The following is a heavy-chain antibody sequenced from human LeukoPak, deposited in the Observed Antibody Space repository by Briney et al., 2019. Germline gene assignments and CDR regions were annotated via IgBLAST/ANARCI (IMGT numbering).Heavy chain of an antibody. Sequence: PGGSLRLSCAASGFTFSSYAMSWIRQPPGKALEWIGYIYYSGSTNYNPSLKSRVTISVDTSKNLSSVTAADTAVYYCARHVQQLAPEVVNYYYGMDAWGQGTTVTVSS. D-gene: IGHD6-13*01. V-gene: IGHV4-59*08. J-gene: IGHJ6*02. CDR3: ARHVQQLAPEVVNYYYGMDA. CDR2: IYYSGST. CDR1: GFTFSSYA.